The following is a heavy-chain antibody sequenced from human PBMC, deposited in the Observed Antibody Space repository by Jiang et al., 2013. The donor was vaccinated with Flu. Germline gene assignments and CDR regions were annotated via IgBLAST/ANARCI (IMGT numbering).Heavy chain of an antibody. D-gene: IGHD3-10*01. Sequence: GAEVKKPGASVRVSCKASGYTFINYAFHWVRQAPGQRLEWMGWINAVNGNTKFSPRFQGRVSITRDTSASTSYMVLSSLRLEDTATYYCATGDWYDYWGQGTLVTVSS. V-gene: IGHV1-3*01. CDR1: GYTFINYA. CDR3: ATGDWYDY. J-gene: IGHJ4*02. CDR2: INAVNGNT.